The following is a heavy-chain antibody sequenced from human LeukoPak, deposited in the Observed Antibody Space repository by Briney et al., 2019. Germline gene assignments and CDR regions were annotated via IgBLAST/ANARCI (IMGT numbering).Heavy chain of an antibody. J-gene: IGHJ4*02. CDR1: GFTFSSYW. CDR3: ARFDPNSGTYKDFDY. D-gene: IGHD1-26*01. Sequence: GGSLRLSCAASGFTFSSYWMSWVRQAPGKGLEWVANIKQDGSEKSYVDSVKGRFTISRDNAKNSLYLQMSSLRAEDTALYYCARFDPNSGTYKDFDYWGQGTLVTVSS. CDR2: IKQDGSEK. V-gene: IGHV3-7*01.